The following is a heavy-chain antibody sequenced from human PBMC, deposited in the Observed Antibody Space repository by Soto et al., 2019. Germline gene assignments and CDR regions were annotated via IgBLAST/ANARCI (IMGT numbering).Heavy chain of an antibody. V-gene: IGHV3-7*05. Sequence: PGGSLRLSCAASGFSFSDYWMSWVRQAPGKGLEWVANVKQDGSERYYVGSVKGRFTISRDNAKNSLYLQMNSLRAEDTAVYYCARERVVVPATIFYYYALDVWGQGTTVTVS. CDR3: ARERVVVPATIFYYYALDV. CDR1: GFSFSDYW. J-gene: IGHJ6*02. D-gene: IGHD2-15*01. CDR2: VKQDGSER.